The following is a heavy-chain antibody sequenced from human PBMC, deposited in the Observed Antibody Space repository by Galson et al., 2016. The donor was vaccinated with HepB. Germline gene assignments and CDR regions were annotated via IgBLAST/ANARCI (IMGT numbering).Heavy chain of an antibody. CDR2: INHSGST. CDR3: ARDHKLDYSTSGHIPVDQYGMDV. D-gene: IGHD3-16*01. V-gene: IGHV4-59*01. CDR1: GVSISSDY. Sequence: SETLSLTCAVSGVSISSDYWGWIRPPPGKGLEWIGYINHSGSTNYNPSLKSRVSISIDTSNNQISLKLSSVTAADTAVSFCARDHKLDYSTSGHIPVDQYGMDVWGKGTTVIVSS. J-gene: IGHJ6*04.